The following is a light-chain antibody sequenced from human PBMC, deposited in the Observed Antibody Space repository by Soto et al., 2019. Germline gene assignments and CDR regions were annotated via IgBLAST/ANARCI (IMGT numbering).Light chain of an antibody. Sequence: DIQMTQSPSSLSASVGDRVTITCRASQDISVYLAWYQQKPGKVPKLLIYSASTLQSGDPSRFSGSESGTDLTHNINSLQHEDVATYYCQKFNTAPLTFGQGTRLQIK. V-gene: IGKV1-27*01. CDR2: SAS. J-gene: IGKJ5*01. CDR1: QDISVY. CDR3: QKFNTAPLT.